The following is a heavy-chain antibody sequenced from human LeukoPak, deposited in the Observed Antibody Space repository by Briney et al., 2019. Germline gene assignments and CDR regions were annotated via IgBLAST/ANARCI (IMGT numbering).Heavy chain of an antibody. D-gene: IGHD3-22*01. CDR1: GFTFSSYA. J-gene: IGHJ4*02. CDR2: ISGSGGST. Sequence: GGSLRLSCAASGFTFSSYAMSWVRQAPGKGLEWVSAISGSGGSTYYADSVKGRFTISRDNSKNTLYLQMNSLRAENTAVYYCARDQGVVVIRDPPAQRGQGTLVTVSS. V-gene: IGHV3-23*01. CDR3: ARDQGVVVIRDPPAQ.